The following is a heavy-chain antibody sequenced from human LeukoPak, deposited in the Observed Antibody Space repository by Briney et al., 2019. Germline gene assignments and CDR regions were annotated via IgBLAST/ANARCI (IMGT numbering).Heavy chain of an antibody. CDR3: ARAPGVVVAAVRYYYYYYMDV. J-gene: IGHJ6*03. CDR1: GNSISSGDNY. Sequence: PSETLSLTCTVSGNSISSGDNYWSWIRQPAGKGLEWIGRIYTSGSTNYNPSLKSRVTISGDTSKNQFSLRLSSVTAADTAVYYCARAPGVVVAAVRYYYYYYMDVWGKGTTVTVSS. CDR2: IYTSGST. D-gene: IGHD2-15*01. V-gene: IGHV4-61*02.